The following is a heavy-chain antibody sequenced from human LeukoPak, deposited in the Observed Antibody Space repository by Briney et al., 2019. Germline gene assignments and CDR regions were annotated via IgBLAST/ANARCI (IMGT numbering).Heavy chain of an antibody. CDR2: INEDGSTT. V-gene: IGHV3-74*01. Sequence: GGSLRLSCVGSGYTFSRYWMHWVRQAPGKGLVWVSRINEDGSTTDYADSVKDRFTISRDNAKNTLSLQMNSLRAEDTAVYYCTRDTFGGDDFWGQGTLVTVSS. D-gene: IGHD3-16*01. CDR3: TRDTFGGDDF. J-gene: IGHJ4*02. CDR1: GYTFSRYW.